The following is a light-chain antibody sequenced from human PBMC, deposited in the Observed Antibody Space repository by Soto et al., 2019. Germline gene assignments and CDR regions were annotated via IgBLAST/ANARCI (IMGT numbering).Light chain of an antibody. J-gene: IGKJ5*01. CDR1: QSVSSN. Sequence: EIVMTQSPVTLSVSPGERATLSCRASQSVSSNLAWYQQKLGQAPRLLIYGASTRATGIPARFSGSGSGTEFTLTVSSLQSEDFAVYYCQQYNNWPPITFGQGTRLEIK. CDR2: GAS. CDR3: QQYNNWPPIT. V-gene: IGKV3D-15*01.